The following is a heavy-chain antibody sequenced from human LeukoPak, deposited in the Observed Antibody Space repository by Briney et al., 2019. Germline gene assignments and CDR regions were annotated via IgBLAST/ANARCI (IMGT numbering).Heavy chain of an antibody. CDR3: ARASTDNAGWHRGSFDY. Sequence: PGESLKISCQTSGYSFTNYWIGWVRQMPGKGLEWMGIIYPGDSDSRYSPSFQGQVTISADKSVSTAYLQWSSLRASDTAIYYCARASTDNAGWHRGSFDYWGQGTLVTVSS. CDR2: IYPGDSDS. V-gene: IGHV5-51*01. D-gene: IGHD6-19*01. CDR1: GYSFTNYW. J-gene: IGHJ4*02.